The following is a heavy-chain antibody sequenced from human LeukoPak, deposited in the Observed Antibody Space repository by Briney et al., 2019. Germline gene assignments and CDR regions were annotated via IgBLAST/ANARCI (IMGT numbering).Heavy chain of an antibody. CDR3: ARRERCCSGWNEDH. CDR1: GYISSSYV. D-gene: IGHD6-19*01. CDR2: ISGYNGDT. J-gene: IGHJ4*02. V-gene: IGHV1-18*01. Sequence: ASVKVSCKAVGYISSSYVVSWVRLAPGQGLEWMGWISGYNGDTNYAQNLHDRLTMSTDTSTSTAYMELTSLRSDDTAVYYCARRERCCSGWNEDHWGQGTLVTVSS.